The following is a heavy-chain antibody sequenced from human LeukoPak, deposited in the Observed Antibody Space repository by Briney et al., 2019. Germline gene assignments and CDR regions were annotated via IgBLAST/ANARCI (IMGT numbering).Heavy chain of an antibody. CDR1: GFTFSTYV. D-gene: IGHD3-3*01. J-gene: IGHJ4*02. CDR2: ISVGAEYI. V-gene: IGHV3-23*01. CDR3: ASGPPFLKYFEY. Sequence: GGSLRLSCAASGFTFSTYVMNWFRQAPGKGPEWVSTISVGAEYIFYADSVKGRFTISRDDSNNALYLQMHSLRAEDTALYYCASGPPFLKYFEYWGQGTLVTVSS.